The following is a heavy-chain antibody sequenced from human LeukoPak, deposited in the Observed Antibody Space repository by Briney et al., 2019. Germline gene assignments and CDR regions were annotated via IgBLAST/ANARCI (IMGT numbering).Heavy chain of an antibody. D-gene: IGHD2-2*02. J-gene: IGHJ4*02. V-gene: IGHV1-69*05. Sequence: SVKVSCKASGGTFSSYAISWVRQAPGQGLEWMGGIIPIFGTANYAQKFQGRVTMTRDTSISTAYMELSRLRSDDTAVYYCARVPMPAAIRYFDYWGQGTLVTVSS. CDR3: ARVPMPAAIRYFDY. CDR2: IIPIFGTA. CDR1: GGTFSSYA.